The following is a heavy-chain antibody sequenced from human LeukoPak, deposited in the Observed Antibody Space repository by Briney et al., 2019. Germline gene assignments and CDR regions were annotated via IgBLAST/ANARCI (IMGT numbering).Heavy chain of an antibody. D-gene: IGHD1-26*01. J-gene: IGHJ4*02. V-gene: IGHV4-39*01. CDR1: GGSISSSSYY. CDR3: ARLGSFDY. CDR2: IYYSGST. Sequence: SETLSLTCTVSGGSISSSSYYWGWIRQPPGKGLEWIGSIYYSGSTYYNPSLKSRVTISVDTSKNQFSLKLSSVTAADTAVYYCARLGSFDYWGQGTLVTVSS.